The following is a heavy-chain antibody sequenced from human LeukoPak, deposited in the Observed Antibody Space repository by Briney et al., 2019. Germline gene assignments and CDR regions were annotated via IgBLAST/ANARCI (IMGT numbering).Heavy chain of an antibody. Sequence: ASVKVSCKASGYTFTGYYMHWVRQAPGQGLEWMGWINPNSGGTNYAQKFQGRVTMTRDTSISTAYMELSRLRSDDTAVYYCARGCSSTSCYRLDYYYMDVWGKGTTVTVSS. V-gene: IGHV1-2*02. D-gene: IGHD2-2*01. CDR1: GYTFTGYY. CDR2: INPNSGGT. J-gene: IGHJ6*03. CDR3: ARGCSSTSCYRLDYYYMDV.